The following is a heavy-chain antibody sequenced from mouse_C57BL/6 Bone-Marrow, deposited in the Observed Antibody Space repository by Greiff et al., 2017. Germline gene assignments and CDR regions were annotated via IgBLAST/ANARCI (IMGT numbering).Heavy chain of an antibody. CDR1: GYTFTSYW. Sequence: QVQLKESGAELVKPGASVKLSCKASGYTFTSYWMHWVKQRPGQGLEWIGMIHPNSGSTNYNEKFKSKATLTVDKSSSTAYMQLSSLTSEDSAVXYCARGSSYWYFDVWGTGTTVTVSS. J-gene: IGHJ1*03. V-gene: IGHV1-64*01. D-gene: IGHD1-1*01. CDR2: IHPNSGST. CDR3: ARGSSYWYFDV.